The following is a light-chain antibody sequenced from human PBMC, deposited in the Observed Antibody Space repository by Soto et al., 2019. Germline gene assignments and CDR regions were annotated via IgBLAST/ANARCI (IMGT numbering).Light chain of an antibody. Sequence: VMTQSPATLSVSLGERATLSCRASQGVARNLACYQQKPGQAPRLLIYAASTRATGTPARFSGSGSGTEFTLTISSLQPDDFATYYCQQYNSYSPWTFGQGTKVDIK. J-gene: IGKJ1*01. CDR3: QQYNSYSPWT. V-gene: IGKV3-15*01. CDR2: AAS. CDR1: QGVARN.